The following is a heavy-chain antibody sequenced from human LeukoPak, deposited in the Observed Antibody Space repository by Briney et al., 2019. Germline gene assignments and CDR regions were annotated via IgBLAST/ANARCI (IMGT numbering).Heavy chain of an antibody. CDR1: GFTFRNYL. Sequence: GGSLRLSCAVSGFTFRNYLMHWVRQAPGKGLVWVSRITQDESNAYADSVQGRFTISRDNAKDTLYLQMNSLRAEDTAVYFCGRGGDGIDMWGQGTTVIVSS. CDR2: ITQDESNA. V-gene: IGHV3-74*01. CDR3: GRGGDGIDM. J-gene: IGHJ3*02. D-gene: IGHD3-10*01.